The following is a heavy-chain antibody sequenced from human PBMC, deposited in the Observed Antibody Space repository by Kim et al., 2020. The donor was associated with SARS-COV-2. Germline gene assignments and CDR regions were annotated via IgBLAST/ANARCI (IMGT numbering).Heavy chain of an antibody. D-gene: IGHD4-17*01. CDR1: GGSISSSSYY. CDR3: ARLRLPSDYYYGMDV. V-gene: IGHV4-39*07. Sequence: SETLSLTCTVSGGSISSSSYYWGWIRQPPGKGLEWIGSIYYSGSTYYNPSLKSRVTISVDTSKNQFSLKLSSVTAADTAVYYCARLRLPSDYYYGMDVWG. J-gene: IGHJ6*01. CDR2: IYYSGST.